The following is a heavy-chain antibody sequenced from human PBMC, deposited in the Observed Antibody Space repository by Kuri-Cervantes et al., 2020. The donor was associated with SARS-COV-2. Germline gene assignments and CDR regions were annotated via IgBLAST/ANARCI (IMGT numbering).Heavy chain of an antibody. CDR1: GYTFTGYF. CDR2: ISPSSGGT. CDR3: ARVDWATPRGPFDM. D-gene: IGHD3/OR15-3a*01. V-gene: IGHV1-2*02. Sequence: ASVKVSCKASGYTFTGYFVHWVRQAPGQGLEWMGWISPSSGGTNYAWKFQGRVTMSRDTSTSTVSMELSRLTSDDTAIYYCARVDWATPRGPFDMWGQGTLVTVSS. J-gene: IGHJ3*02.